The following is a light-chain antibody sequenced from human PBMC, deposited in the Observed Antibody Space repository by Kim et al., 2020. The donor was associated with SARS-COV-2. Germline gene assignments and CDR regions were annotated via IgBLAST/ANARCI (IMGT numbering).Light chain of an antibody. CDR2: EAS. CDR3: QQAHGFPLT. Sequence: DIQMTHSPSSVSASVGARVTITCRASQAISSWLAWYQQKPGKAPKVLIYEASNLQSGVPSRFSGSGSGTDFTLTINSLQPEDFATYYCQQAHGFPLTFGGGTKVDIK. J-gene: IGKJ4*01. V-gene: IGKV1D-12*01. CDR1: QAISSW.